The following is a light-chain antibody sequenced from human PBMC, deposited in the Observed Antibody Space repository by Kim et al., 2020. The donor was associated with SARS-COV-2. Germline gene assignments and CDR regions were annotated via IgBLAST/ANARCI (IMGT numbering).Light chain of an antibody. V-gene: IGKV3-20*01. J-gene: IGKJ4*01. CDR1: QSITKNF. CDR2: DIF. CDR3: QQHQESPLT. Sequence: EIVLTQSPGTLSFSPGERVTLSCRASQSITKNFLAWYQQKPGQAPRLLIYDIFKRATGIPDRFSGSGSGTDFTLTISRLEPEDFAVYYCQQHQESPLTFGGGTKV.